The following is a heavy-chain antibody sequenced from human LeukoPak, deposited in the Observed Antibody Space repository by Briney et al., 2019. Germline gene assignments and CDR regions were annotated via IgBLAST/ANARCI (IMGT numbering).Heavy chain of an antibody. CDR1: GGSINSYY. CDR3: ARGLGSSSPIDY. CDR2: IYHSGST. D-gene: IGHD6-6*01. V-gene: IGHV4-59*12. J-gene: IGHJ4*02. Sequence: SETLSLTCTVSGGSINSYYWSWIRQPPGKGLEWIGYIYHSGSTDYNPSLKSRVTISVDTSQNHFSLKLSSVTAADTAVYYCARGLGSSSPIDYWGQGTLVTVSS.